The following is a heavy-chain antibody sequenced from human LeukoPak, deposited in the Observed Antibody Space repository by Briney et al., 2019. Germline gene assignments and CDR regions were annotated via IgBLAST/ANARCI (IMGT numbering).Heavy chain of an antibody. CDR2: TSSDLNVK. CDR1: GFTFSNYV. V-gene: IGHV3-30-3*01. J-gene: IGHJ4*02. Sequence: GGSLRLPCTASGFTFSNYVIHWVRQAPGMGLEWVAVTSSDLNVKLYADSVKGRFTISRDNSRSTLYLQMNSLRPEDTAIYYCAREGYYGSGSPPSLYFDYWGQGTLVTVSS. CDR3: AREGYYGSGSPPSLYFDY. D-gene: IGHD3-10*01.